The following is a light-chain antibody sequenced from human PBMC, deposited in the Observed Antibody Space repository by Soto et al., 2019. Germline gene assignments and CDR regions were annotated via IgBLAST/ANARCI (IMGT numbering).Light chain of an antibody. CDR2: AAS. CDR3: QQTSSSRWT. Sequence: DIQLTQSPSSLSTSVGDRGTITCRARQTMSIYLNWYQQRPGKAPTHLIYAASSLQNGVPARCSGSGSGTEFSLPITILQHDDFATYFCQQTSSSRWTFGQGTK. CDR1: QTMSIY. V-gene: IGKV1-39*01. J-gene: IGKJ1*01.